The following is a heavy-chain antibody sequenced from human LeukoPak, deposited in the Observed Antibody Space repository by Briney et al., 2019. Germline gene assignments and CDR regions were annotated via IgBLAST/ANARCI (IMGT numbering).Heavy chain of an antibody. Sequence: SETLSLTCTVSGGSISSSNYYSGWIRQPPGKWLEWIGSIYYSGSTYYNPSLKSRVTISVDTSKNQFSLKLSSVTAADTAVYYCARLGGGSSRTGWFDPWGQGTLVTVSS. CDR3: ARLGGGSSRTGWFDP. D-gene: IGHD1-26*01. V-gene: IGHV4-39*07. J-gene: IGHJ5*02. CDR2: IYYSGST. CDR1: GGSISSSNYY.